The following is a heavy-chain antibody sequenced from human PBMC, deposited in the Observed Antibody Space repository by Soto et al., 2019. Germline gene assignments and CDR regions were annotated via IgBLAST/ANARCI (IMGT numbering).Heavy chain of an antibody. V-gene: IGHV3-15*01. J-gene: IGHJ4*02. Sequence: PGGSLRLSCAASGFTFSNAWMSWVRQAPGKGLEWVGRIKSKTDGGTTDYAAPVKGRFTISRDDSKNTLYLQMNSLKTEDTAVYYCTTGIARVGATYSDYWGQGTLVTVSS. CDR2: IKSKTDGGTT. CDR3: TTGIARVGATYSDY. D-gene: IGHD1-26*01. CDR1: GFTFSNAW.